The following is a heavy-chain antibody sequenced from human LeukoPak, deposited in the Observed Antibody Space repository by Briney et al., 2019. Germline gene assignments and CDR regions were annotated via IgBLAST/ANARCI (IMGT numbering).Heavy chain of an antibody. CDR2: IYYSGST. V-gene: IGHV4-59*01. CDR3: ARLGFGYNNKGGIDY. CDR1: GGSISSYY. D-gene: IGHD5-24*01. J-gene: IGHJ4*02. Sequence: SETLSLTCTVSGGSISSYYWSWIRQPPGKGLEWIGYIYYSGSTNYNPSLKSRVTISVDTSKNQFSLKLSSVTAADTAVYYCARLGFGYNNKGGIDYWGQGTLVTVSS.